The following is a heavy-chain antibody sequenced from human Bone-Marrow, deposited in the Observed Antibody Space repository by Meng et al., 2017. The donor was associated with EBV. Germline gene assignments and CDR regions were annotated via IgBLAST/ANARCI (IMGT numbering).Heavy chain of an antibody. Sequence: VRLQEAGPGRVKPSGTLSLPCAVSGGSISSSNWWSWVRQPPGKGLEWIGEIYHSGSTNYNPSLKSRVTISVDKSKNQFSLKLSSVTAADTAVYYCASLPDYGGNSGDYWGQGTLVTVSS. D-gene: IGHD4-23*01. J-gene: IGHJ4*02. CDR3: ASLPDYGGNSGDY. CDR1: GGSISSSNW. CDR2: IYHSGST. V-gene: IGHV4-4*02.